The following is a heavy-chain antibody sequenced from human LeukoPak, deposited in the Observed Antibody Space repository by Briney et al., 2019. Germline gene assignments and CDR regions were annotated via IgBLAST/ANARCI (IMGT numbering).Heavy chain of an antibody. Sequence: GASVKASCKASGYTFTSYGFSGVRPAPGQGVEGVGWIRAYNGNTNYAQKLQGRVTMTTDTSTSTAYMELRSLRSDDTAVYYCARDHTGGDWGPPDDAFDIWGQGTMVTVSS. J-gene: IGHJ3*02. CDR2: IRAYNGNT. V-gene: IGHV1-18*01. CDR1: GYTFTSYG. CDR3: ARDHTGGDWGPPDDAFDI. D-gene: IGHD2-21*02.